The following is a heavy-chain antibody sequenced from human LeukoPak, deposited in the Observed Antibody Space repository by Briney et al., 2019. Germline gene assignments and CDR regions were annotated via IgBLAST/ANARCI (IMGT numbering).Heavy chain of an antibody. J-gene: IGHJ6*03. Sequence: GGSLRLSCAASGFTFSSYAMHWLRQAPGRGLEWIAVISYDGSNKYYADSVKGRFTISRDNSKNTLYLQMNSLRAEDMALYYCAKDIAPGPFYYMDVWGKGTTVTVSS. V-gene: IGHV3-30-3*01. CDR1: GFTFSSYA. D-gene: IGHD6-13*01. CDR3: AKDIAPGPFYYMDV. CDR2: ISYDGSNK.